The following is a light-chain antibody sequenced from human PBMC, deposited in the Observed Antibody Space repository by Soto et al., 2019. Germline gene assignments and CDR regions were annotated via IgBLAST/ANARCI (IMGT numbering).Light chain of an antibody. CDR3: QQYNNWPIT. CDR1: QHIRSN. Sequence: VLTQSPGTLSLSPGDRATLSCRASQHIRSNYLAWYQHKPGQAPRLLIYGASTRATGIPARFSGSGSGTEFTLTISSLQSEDFEVYYCQQYNNWPITFGQGTRLEIK. V-gene: IGKV3-15*01. CDR2: GAS. J-gene: IGKJ5*01.